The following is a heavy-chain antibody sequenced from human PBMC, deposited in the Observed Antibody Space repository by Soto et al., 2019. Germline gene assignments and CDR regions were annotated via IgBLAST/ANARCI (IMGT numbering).Heavy chain of an antibody. D-gene: IGHD3-10*01. V-gene: IGHV1-69*01. Sequence: QLHLVQSGAEVKKAGSSVKVSCKASGGTVSSYAITWVRQAPGKGLEWMGVFIPIFVSAHYAPKFQGRITITADESTSTAYMELSGLTSKDTAIYYCARDVSSDTTGFRGYDLWGQGTQVTVSS. CDR1: GGTVSSYA. J-gene: IGHJ4*02. CDR3: ARDVSSDTTGFRGYDL. CDR2: FIPIFVSA.